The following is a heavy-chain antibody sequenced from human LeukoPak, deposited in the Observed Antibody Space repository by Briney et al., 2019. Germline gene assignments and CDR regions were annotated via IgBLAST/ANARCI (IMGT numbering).Heavy chain of an antibody. Sequence: GGSLRLSCAASGFTFSRHSINWVRQAPGEGLEWVSAISGSGGSTYYADSVKGRFTISRDNSKNTLYLQMNSLRAEDTAVYYCARRSSGIVVVVAAMDYWGQGTLVTVSS. D-gene: IGHD2-15*01. V-gene: IGHV3-23*01. J-gene: IGHJ4*02. CDR1: GFTFSRHS. CDR2: ISGSGGST. CDR3: ARRSSGIVVVVAAMDY.